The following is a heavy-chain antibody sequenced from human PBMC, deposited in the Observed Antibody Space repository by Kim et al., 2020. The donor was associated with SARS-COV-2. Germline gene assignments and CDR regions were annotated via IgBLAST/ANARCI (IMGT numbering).Heavy chain of an antibody. CDR1: GFTVSANY. V-gene: IGHV3-66*01. Sequence: GGSLRLSCAASGFTVSANYMTWVRQAPGKGLEWVSLIYTGGDTYYTDSVKGRFTVSTDNSKNTLFLQMNSLRAEDTAVYYCARILRFGCGFDPWGQGTLVTVSS. CDR3: ARILRFGCGFDP. D-gene: IGHD5-18*01. CDR2: IYTGGDT. J-gene: IGHJ5*02.